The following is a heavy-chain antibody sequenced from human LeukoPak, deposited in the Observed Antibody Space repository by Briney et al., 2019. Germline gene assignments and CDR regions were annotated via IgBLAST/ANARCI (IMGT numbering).Heavy chain of an antibody. V-gene: IGHV3-9*01. CDR1: GFTFDDYV. CDR2: ISWNSGSI. Sequence: AGGSLRLSCAASGFTFDDYVMHWVRQAPGKGLEWVSGISWNSGSIGYADSVKGRFTISRDNAKNSLYLQMNSLRAEDTALYYCAKDLASTAMAPDYWGQGTLVTVSS. J-gene: IGHJ4*02. D-gene: IGHD5-18*01. CDR3: AKDLASTAMAPDY.